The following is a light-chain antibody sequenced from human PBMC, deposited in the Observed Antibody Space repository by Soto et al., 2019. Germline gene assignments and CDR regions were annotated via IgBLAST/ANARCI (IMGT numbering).Light chain of an antibody. CDR2: GAS. CDR1: QSVSNNY. J-gene: IGKJ1*01. V-gene: IGKV3-20*01. CDR3: QQYGSSPPEGT. Sequence: EIVLTQSPGTLSLSPGERATLSCRASQSVSNNYLAWYQQKPGQAPRLLIYGASNRATGIPDRFSGSGSGTDFTLTISRMEPEDFAVYYCQQYGSSPPEGTFGQGTKVDIK.